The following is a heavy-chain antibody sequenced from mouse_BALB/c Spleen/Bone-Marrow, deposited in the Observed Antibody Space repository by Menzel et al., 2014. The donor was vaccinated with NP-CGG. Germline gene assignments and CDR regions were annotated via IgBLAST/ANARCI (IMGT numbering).Heavy chain of an antibody. CDR3: ASHMIRGFAY. Sequence: VQLKESGGGLVKPGGSLKLSCAAPGFAFSSYDMSWVRQTPEKRLEWVAYISSGGGSTYYSDTVKGRFTISRDNAKNTLYSEMSSLKSEDAAMYYCASHMIRGFAYWGQGTLVTVSA. D-gene: IGHD2-4*01. V-gene: IGHV5-12-1*01. J-gene: IGHJ3*01. CDR1: GFAFSSYD. CDR2: ISSGGGST.